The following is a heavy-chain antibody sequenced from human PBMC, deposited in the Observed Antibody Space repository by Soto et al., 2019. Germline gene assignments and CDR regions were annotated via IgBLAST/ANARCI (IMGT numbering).Heavy chain of an antibody. D-gene: IGHD3-10*01. CDR2: IYYSGIS. CDR1: GASIRSGGYY. Sequence: PSETLSLTCTVSGASIRSGGYYWSWIRQHPGKGLEWLGYIYYSGISYYNPSLKSRLSMSVDTSKNQFSLNLNSVTAADTAVYYCVREGRDSGTNWFDPWGQGTLVTVSS. CDR3: VREGRDSGTNWFDP. V-gene: IGHV4-31*03. J-gene: IGHJ5*02.